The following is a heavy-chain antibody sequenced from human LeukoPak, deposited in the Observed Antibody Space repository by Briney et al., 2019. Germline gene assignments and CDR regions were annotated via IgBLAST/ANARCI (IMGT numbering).Heavy chain of an antibody. CDR2: IYYSGST. V-gene: IGHV4-39*01. CDR3: ARQGYCSSTSCFWDY. D-gene: IGHD2-2*01. Sequence: SETLSLTCTVSGGSISSSSYYWGWIRQPPGKGLEWIGSIYYSGSTYYNPSLKSRVTLSVDTSKDQFSLKLSSVTAADTAVYYCARQGYCSSTSCFWDYWGQGTLVTVSS. J-gene: IGHJ4*02. CDR1: GGSISSSSYY.